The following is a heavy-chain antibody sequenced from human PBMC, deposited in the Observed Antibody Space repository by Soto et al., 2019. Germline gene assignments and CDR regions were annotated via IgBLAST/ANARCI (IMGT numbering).Heavy chain of an antibody. CDR3: AHRPIYGSGSHFDY. CDR1: GFSLSTRGVG. Sequence: SGPTLVNHTQTLTLTCPFSGFSLSTRGVGVGWIRQPPGKALEWLALIYWDDDKRYSPSLNSRLTITKDTSKNQVVLTMTNMDPVDTATYYCAHRPIYGSGSHFDYWGQGTLVTVSS. D-gene: IGHD3-10*01. J-gene: IGHJ4*02. V-gene: IGHV2-5*02. CDR2: IYWDDDK.